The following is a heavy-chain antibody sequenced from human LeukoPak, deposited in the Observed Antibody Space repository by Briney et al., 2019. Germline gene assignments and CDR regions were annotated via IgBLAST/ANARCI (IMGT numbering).Heavy chain of an antibody. V-gene: IGHV3-48*03. CDR2: ISSSGSTI. J-gene: IGHJ4*02. CDR3: APFMGLRLY. CDR1: GFTFSSYE. D-gene: IGHD3-16*01. Sequence: GGSLRLSCAASGFTFSSYEMNWVRQAPGKGLEWVSYISSSGSTIYYADPVKGRFTISRDNAKNSLYLQMNSLRAEDTAVYYCAPFMGLRLYWGQGTLVTVSS.